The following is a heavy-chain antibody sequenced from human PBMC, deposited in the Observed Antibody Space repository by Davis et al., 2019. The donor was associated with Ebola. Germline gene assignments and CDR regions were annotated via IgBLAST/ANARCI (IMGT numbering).Heavy chain of an antibody. CDR1: GFTFSSYA. Sequence: GESLKISCAASGFTFSSYAMSWVRQAPGKGLEWVSAISGSGGSTYYADSVKGRFTISRDNSKNTLYLQMNSLRAEDTAVYYCAKPLRYYDFWSGYPQTDAFDIWGQGTMVTVSS. CDR3: AKPLRYYDFWSGYPQTDAFDI. CDR2: ISGSGGST. D-gene: IGHD3-3*01. J-gene: IGHJ3*02. V-gene: IGHV3-23*01.